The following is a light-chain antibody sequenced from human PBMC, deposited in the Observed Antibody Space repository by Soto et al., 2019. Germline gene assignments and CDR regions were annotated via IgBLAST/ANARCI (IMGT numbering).Light chain of an antibody. J-gene: IGKJ3*01. Sequence: DIQMTQSPSTLSASVGDRVTITCRASQSIKNWLAWYQQKPGEAPKLLIYKASTLESGVPSRFSGSGSGTEFTLTISFLQPDDVATYHCQQYKSYSQFAFGPGTKVDIK. CDR3: QQYKSYSQFA. V-gene: IGKV1-5*03. CDR1: QSIKNW. CDR2: KAS.